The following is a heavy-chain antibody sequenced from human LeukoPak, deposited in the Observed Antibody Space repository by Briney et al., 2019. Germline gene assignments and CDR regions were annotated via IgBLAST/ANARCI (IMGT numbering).Heavy chain of an antibody. V-gene: IGHV3-53*01. CDR3: ARGDGYDY. D-gene: IGHD5-24*01. Sequence: GGSLRLSCAVSGFSVTNNYMSWVRQAPGKGLEWVSVFYVGGATYHADSVKGRFTISRDNSENTLYLQMKSLRAEDTAVYYYARGDGYDYWGQGTLVSVSS. CDR1: GFSVTNNY. CDR2: FYVGGAT. J-gene: IGHJ4*02.